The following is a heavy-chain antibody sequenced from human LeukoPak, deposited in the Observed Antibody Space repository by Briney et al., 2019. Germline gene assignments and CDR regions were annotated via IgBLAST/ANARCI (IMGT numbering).Heavy chain of an antibody. CDR2: IIPIFGTA. CDR1: GGTFSSYA. CDR3: ARDSYDSGAFDI. J-gene: IGHJ3*02. Sequence: SVKVSCKASGGTFSSYAISWVRQAPGQGLEWMGRIIPIFGTANYAQKFQGRVTITTDESTSTAYMELSSLRSEDTAVYYCARDSYDSGAFDIWGQGKMVTVSS. D-gene: IGHD3-22*01. V-gene: IGHV1-69*05.